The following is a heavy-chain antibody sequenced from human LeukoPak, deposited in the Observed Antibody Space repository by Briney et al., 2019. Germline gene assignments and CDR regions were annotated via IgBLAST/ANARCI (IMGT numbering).Heavy chain of an antibody. CDR3: TTAFFGSPPG. J-gene: IGHJ4*02. D-gene: IGHD2/OR15-2a*01. Sequence: GESLRLSCAASGFTFSDAWMNWVRQTPGKGLEWVGRIQSKTHGGTTDFAPPVKDRFTISRDDSKSMLFLQMNSLKPEDTAVYYFTTAFFGSPPGWGQGTLVTVSS. V-gene: IGHV3-15*01. CDR1: GFTFSDAW. CDR2: IQSKTHGGTT.